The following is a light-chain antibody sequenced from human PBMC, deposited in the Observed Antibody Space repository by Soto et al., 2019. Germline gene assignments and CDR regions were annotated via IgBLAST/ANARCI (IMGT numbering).Light chain of an antibody. Sequence: DIQMTQSPSTLSASVGDRVIITCRASQSISSWLAWYQQKPGKAPNLLIYRASTLKSGIPSRFSGSGSGTEFTLTISILQPDEFTTYYCQQYDRATWTFGPGTKVEIK. J-gene: IGKJ1*01. CDR1: QSISSW. CDR3: QQYDRATWT. CDR2: RAS. V-gene: IGKV1-5*03.